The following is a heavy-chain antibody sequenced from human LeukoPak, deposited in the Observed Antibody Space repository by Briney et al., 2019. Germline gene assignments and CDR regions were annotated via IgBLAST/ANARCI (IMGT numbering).Heavy chain of an antibody. Sequence: PGGSLRLSCSASGFTFSSYAMRWVRQAPGKGLEYVSAISSNGGSTNYADSVKDRFTISRDNSKNTLYLQMSSLRAEDTAVYYCAKAGSGSYYKSRSGMDVWGKGTTVIVSS. CDR3: AKAGSGSYYKSRSGMDV. CDR2: ISSNGGST. CDR1: GFTFSSYA. J-gene: IGHJ6*04. V-gene: IGHV3-64D*06. D-gene: IGHD3-10*01.